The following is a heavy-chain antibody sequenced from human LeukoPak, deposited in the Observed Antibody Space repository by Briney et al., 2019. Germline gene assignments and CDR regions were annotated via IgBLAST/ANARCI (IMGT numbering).Heavy chain of an antibody. V-gene: IGHV3-30*18. CDR3: AKDKDFWSGYYRGVPFYYGMDV. D-gene: IGHD3-3*01. CDR2: ISYAGSNK. J-gene: IGHJ6*02. CDR1: GFTFTNYA. Sequence: GGSLRLSCAASGFTFTNYAMTWVRQAPGKGLEWVAVISYAGSNKYYADSVKGRFTISRDNAKNTLYLQMNSLRAEDTAVYYCAKDKDFWSGYYRGVPFYYGMDVWGQGTTVTVSS.